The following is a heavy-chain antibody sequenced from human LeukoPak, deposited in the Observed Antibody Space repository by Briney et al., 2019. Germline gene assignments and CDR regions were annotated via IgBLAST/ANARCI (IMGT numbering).Heavy chain of an antibody. CDR1: GGTFSSYA. D-gene: IGHD3-10*01. CDR3: ASPGSGSYRGDFDY. J-gene: IGHJ4*02. CDR2: IIPIFGTA. Sequence: ASVKVSCKASGGTFSSYAISWVRQAPGQGLEWMGGIIPIFGTANYAQKFQGRVTITADESTSTAYMELSSLRSEDTAVYYCASPGSGSYRGDFDYWGQGTLVTVSS. V-gene: IGHV1-69*13.